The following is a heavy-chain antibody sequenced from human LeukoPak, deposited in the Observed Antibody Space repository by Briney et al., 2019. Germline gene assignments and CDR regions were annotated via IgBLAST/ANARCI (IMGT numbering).Heavy chain of an antibody. Sequence: SETLSLTCTVSGGSISSYYWSWVRQPPGKGLEWIGYIYYSGSTNYNPSLKSRVTISVDTSKNQFSLKLSSVTAADTAVYYCARATYYYDSSGYYLDYWGQGTLVTVSS. CDR1: GGSISSYY. V-gene: IGHV4-59*08. CDR3: ARATYYYDSSGYYLDY. J-gene: IGHJ4*02. CDR2: IYYSGST. D-gene: IGHD3-22*01.